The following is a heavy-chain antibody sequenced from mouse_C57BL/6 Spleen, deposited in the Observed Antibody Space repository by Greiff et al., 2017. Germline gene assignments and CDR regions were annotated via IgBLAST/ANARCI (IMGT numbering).Heavy chain of an antibody. V-gene: IGHV1-81*01. CDR3: ARDYGSSPHWYFDV. J-gene: IGHJ1*03. Sequence: QVQLKESGAELARPGASVKLSCKASGYTFTSYGISWVKQRTGQGLEWIGEIYPRSGNTYYNEKFKGKATLTADKSSSTAYMELRSLTSEDSAVYFCARDYGSSPHWYFDVWGTGTTVTVSS. CDR2: IYPRSGNT. CDR1: GYTFTSYG. D-gene: IGHD1-1*01.